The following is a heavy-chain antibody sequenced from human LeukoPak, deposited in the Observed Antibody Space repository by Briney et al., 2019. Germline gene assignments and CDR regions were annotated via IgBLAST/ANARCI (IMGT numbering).Heavy chain of an antibody. CDR1: GGTFSSYA. D-gene: IGHD3-22*01. Sequence: AASVKVSCKASGGTFSSYAISWVRQAPGQGLEWMGGIIPIFGTANYAQKFQGRVTITTDESTSTAYMELSSLRSEDTAVYYCASTREDYYDSSGYYVINYWGQGTLVTVSS. V-gene: IGHV1-69*05. CDR2: IIPIFGTA. J-gene: IGHJ4*02. CDR3: ASTREDYYDSSGYYVINY.